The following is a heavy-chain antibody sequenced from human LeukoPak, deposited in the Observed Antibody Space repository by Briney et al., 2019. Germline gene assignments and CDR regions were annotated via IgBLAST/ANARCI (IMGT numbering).Heavy chain of an antibody. Sequence: GGSLRLSCAASGFTFRSFAVTWVRQAPGKGLEWVSVISGSGDSTYYADSVKGRFTISRDNSQNTLYQQMNSLRAEDTAVYYCAKRTGVTELHFDHWGQGTLVTVSS. J-gene: IGHJ4*02. V-gene: IGHV3-23*01. CDR2: ISGSGDST. CDR1: GFTFRSFA. CDR3: AKRTGVTELHFDH. D-gene: IGHD1-7*01.